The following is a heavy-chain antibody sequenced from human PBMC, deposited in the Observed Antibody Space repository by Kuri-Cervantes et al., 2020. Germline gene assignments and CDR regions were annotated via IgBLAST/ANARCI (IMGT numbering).Heavy chain of an antibody. CDR1: GFTFSSYW. CDR3: ARRTGPRIKLGYYMDV. Sequence: GESLKISCAASGFTFSSYWMSWVRQAPGKGLEWMANIKQDGSEKYYVDSVKGRFTISRDNAKNSLYLQMNSLRAEDTAVYYCARRTGPRIKLGYYMDVWGKGTTVTVSS. V-gene: IGHV3-7*04. J-gene: IGHJ6*03. D-gene: IGHD7-27*01. CDR2: IKQDGSEK.